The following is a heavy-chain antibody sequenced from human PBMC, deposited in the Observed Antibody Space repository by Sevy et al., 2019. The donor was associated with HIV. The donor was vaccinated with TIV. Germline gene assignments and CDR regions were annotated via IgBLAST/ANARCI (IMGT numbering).Heavy chain of an antibody. CDR3: AREGCTRPHDH. CDR1: GFNFNIYS. Sequence: WGSLRLSCVASGFNFNIYSMSWVRQAPGKGLEWVSTVSFGCGRINHADSVQGRFTMSRDDSKKTVYLEMNSLRAEDTAVYYCAREGCTRPHDHWGQGTLVTVSS. D-gene: IGHD2-8*01. CDR2: VSFGCGRI. J-gene: IGHJ4*02. V-gene: IGHV3-23*01.